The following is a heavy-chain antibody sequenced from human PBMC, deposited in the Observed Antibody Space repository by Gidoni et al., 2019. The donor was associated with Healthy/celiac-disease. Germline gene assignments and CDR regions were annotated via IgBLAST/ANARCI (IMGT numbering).Heavy chain of an antibody. Sequence: KGLEWIGYIYYSGSTYYNPSLKSRVTISVDTSKNQFSLKLSSVTAADTAVYYCARGLDAFDIWGQGTMVTVSS. CDR2: IYYSGST. CDR3: ARGLDAFDI. V-gene: IGHV4-31*02. J-gene: IGHJ3*02.